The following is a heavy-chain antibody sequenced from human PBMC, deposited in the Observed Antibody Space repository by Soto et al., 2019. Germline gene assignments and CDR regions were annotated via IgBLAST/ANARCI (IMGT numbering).Heavy chain of an antibody. CDR1: GGSISSYY. D-gene: IGHD3-3*01. Sequence: SETLSLTCTVSGGSISSYYWSWIRQPPGKGLEWIGYIYYSGSTNYNPSLKSRVTISVDTSKNQFSLKLSSVNDADTAVYYCAITNTIFGVDYYYYYGMDFWGQGTTVTVSS. CDR2: IYYSGST. J-gene: IGHJ6*02. CDR3: AITNTIFGVDYYYYYGMDF. V-gene: IGHV4-59*01.